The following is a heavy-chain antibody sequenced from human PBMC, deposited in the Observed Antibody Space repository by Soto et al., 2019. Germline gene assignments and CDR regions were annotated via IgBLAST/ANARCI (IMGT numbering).Heavy chain of an antibody. V-gene: IGHV3-7*01. J-gene: IGHJ4*02. Sequence: GGSLSLSCAASGFTFSSSWMAWVRQAPGKGLEWVALINPDGSVASYVGSVRGRFIISRDNAQNSLYLQMNSVSAEDTAVYYCLRDPAFGATDYWGQGTLVTVYS. CDR2: INPDGSVA. D-gene: IGHD2-2*01. CDR1: GFTFSSSW. CDR3: LRDPAFGATDY.